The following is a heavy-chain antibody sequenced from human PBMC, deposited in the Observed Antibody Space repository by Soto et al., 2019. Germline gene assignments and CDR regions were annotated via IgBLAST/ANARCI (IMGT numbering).Heavy chain of an antibody. J-gene: IGHJ4*02. V-gene: IGHV4-31*03. CDR3: AGGGWTLFDY. D-gene: IGHD6-19*01. Sequence: SETLSLTCTVSGGSISSGGYYWSWIRQHPGKGLEWIGYIYFSGSTYYNPSLKSRVTISVDTSKNQFSLKLSSVTAADTAVYYCAGGGWTLFDYWGQGTLVTVSS. CDR2: IYFSGST. CDR1: GGSISSGGYY.